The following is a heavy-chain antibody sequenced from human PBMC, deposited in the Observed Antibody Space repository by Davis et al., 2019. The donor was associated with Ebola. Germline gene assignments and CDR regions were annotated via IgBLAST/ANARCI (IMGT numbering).Heavy chain of an antibody. D-gene: IGHD4-17*01. V-gene: IGHV3-53*01. CDR1: GFAFSSYA. CDR2: IYSGGST. J-gene: IGHJ4*02. Sequence: GESLKISCAASGFAFSSYAMSWVRQAPGKGLEWVSVIYSGGSTYYADSVKGRFTISRDNSKNTLYLQMNSLRAEDTAVYYCARNYGDYWVDYWGQGTLVTVSS. CDR3: ARNYGDYWVDY.